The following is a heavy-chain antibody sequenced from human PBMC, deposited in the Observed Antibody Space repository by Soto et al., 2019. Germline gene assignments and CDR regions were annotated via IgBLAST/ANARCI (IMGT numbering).Heavy chain of an antibody. V-gene: IGHV4-34*01. Sequence: SETLSLTCAVYGGSFSGYYWSWIHQPPGKGLEWIGEINHSGSTNYNPSLKSRVTISVDTSKNQFSLKLSSVTAADTAVYYCATRDVGYCSSTSCYDYWGQGPLVTVSS. J-gene: IGHJ4*02. CDR2: INHSGST. CDR3: ATRDVGYCSSTSCYDY. D-gene: IGHD2-2*03. CDR1: GGSFSGYY.